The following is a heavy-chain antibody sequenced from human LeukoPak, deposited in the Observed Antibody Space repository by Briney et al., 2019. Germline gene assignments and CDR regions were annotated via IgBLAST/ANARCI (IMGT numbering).Heavy chain of an antibody. Sequence: PGGSLRLSCAASGFTVSSNYMSWVRQAPGKGLEWVSVIYSGGRTYYADSVKGRFTISRDNSKNTLYLQMNGLRAEDTAVYYCATDPITMIASWGQGTLVTVSS. V-gene: IGHV3-53*01. CDR1: GFTVSSNY. D-gene: IGHD3-22*01. CDR2: IYSGGRT. J-gene: IGHJ4*02. CDR3: ATDPITMIAS.